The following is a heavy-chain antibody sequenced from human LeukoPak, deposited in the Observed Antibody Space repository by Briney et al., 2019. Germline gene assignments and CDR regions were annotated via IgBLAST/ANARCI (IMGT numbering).Heavy chain of an antibody. CDR3: ARAQSIGPRGAFDI. CDR2: IYYSGST. Sequence: PSETLSLTCTVSGGSISSYYWSWIRQPPGKGLEWIGYIYYSGSTNYNPSLKSRVTISVDTSKNQFSLKLSSVTAADTAVYYCARAQSIGPRGAFDIWGQGTMVTVSS. J-gene: IGHJ3*02. CDR1: GGSISSYY. D-gene: IGHD1-26*01. V-gene: IGHV4-59*01.